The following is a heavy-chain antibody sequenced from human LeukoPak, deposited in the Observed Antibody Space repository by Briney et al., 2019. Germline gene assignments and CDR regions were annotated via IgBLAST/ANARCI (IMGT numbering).Heavy chain of an antibody. CDR3: AKDRSTGYSYGAPSLDY. CDR1: GFTFSSYG. V-gene: IGHV3-30*02. Sequence: GGSLRLSCAASGFTFSSYGMHWVRQAPGKGVEGVAFIRYDGSNKYYADSVKGRFTISRDNSKNTLYLQMNSLRAEDTAVYYCAKDRSTGYSYGAPSLDYWGQGTLVTVPS. CDR2: IRYDGSNK. D-gene: IGHD5-18*01. J-gene: IGHJ4*02.